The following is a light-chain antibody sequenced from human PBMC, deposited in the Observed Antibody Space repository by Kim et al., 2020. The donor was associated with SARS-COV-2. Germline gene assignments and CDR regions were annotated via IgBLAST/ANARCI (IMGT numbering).Light chain of an antibody. V-gene: IGKV3-15*01. CDR3: HQHNNWPLT. CDR2: GAS. CDR1: QSVSSS. J-gene: IGKJ4*01. Sequence: VSPGERATISFRASQSVSSSLVWYQHKPGQAPRLLIYGASTRATVIPGTFSGSGSGTEFSLTINSLQSEDFAVYYCHQHNNWPLTFGGGTKVDIK.